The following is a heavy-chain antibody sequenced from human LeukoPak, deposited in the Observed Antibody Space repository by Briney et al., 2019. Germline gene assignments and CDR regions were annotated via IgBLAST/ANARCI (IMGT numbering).Heavy chain of an antibody. D-gene: IGHD2/OR15-2a*01. CDR1: GFTFSSYG. CDR2: IFYDGSNK. Sequence: PGGSLRLSCAASGFTFSSYGMHWVRQAPGKRLEWLAAIFYDGSNKYYADTVKGRFTIPRDNSKNTLYLQVNSLRAEDTAVYYCARDQALYFSYGDYWGQGTLVTVSS. V-gene: IGHV3-33*08. CDR3: ARDQALYFSYGDY. J-gene: IGHJ4*02.